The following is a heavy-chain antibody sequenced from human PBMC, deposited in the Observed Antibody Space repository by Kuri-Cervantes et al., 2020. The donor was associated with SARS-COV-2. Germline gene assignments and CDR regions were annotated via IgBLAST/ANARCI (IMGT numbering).Heavy chain of an antibody. V-gene: IGHV1-46*01. J-gene: IGHJ5*02. CDR1: GYTFTSYY. Sequence: ASVKVSCKASGYTFTSYYMHWVRQAPGQGLEWMGGIIPIFGTANYAQKFQGRVTMTRNTSISTAYMELSSLRSEDTAVYYCARNPDAYYDFWSGPGLQWFDPWGQGTLVTVSS. D-gene: IGHD3-3*01. CDR2: IIPIFGTA. CDR3: ARNPDAYYDFWSGPGLQWFDP.